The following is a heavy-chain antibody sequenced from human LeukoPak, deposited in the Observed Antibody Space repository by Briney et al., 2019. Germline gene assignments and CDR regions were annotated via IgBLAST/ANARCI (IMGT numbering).Heavy chain of an antibody. D-gene: IGHD1-26*01. CDR2: INQSGGST. V-gene: IGHV1-46*01. CDR3: AGSGGFYYFDY. CDR1: GYTFTNYY. Sequence: AAVNVSCMASGYTFTNYYFHWVRQAPGQRLEWMGIINQSGGSTTDAQKFQGKITMTTDTSTSTVYMELSSLRSEDTAVYYCAGSGGFYYFDYWGQGTLVTVSS. J-gene: IGHJ4*02.